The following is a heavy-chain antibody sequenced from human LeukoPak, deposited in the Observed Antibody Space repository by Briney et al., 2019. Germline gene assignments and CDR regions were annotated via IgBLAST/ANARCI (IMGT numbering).Heavy chain of an antibody. V-gene: IGHV3-11*01. J-gene: IGHJ4*02. D-gene: IGHD2-15*01. CDR2: ISSSGSTI. CDR3: ARCVARSGGSCYFEF. CDR1: GFTFSDYY. Sequence: PGGSLRLSCAASGFTFSDYYMSWIRQAPGKGLEWVSYISSSGSTIYYADSVRGRFTISRDNAKNSLYLQMNSLRAEDTAVYYCARCVARSGGSCYFEFWGQGTLATVSS.